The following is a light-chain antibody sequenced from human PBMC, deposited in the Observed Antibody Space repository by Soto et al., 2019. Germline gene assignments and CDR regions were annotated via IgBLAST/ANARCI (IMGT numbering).Light chain of an antibody. Sequence: IVLTQPPGTLSLSPGERATLSCRASQSVSSSYLAWYQQKPGQGPRLLIYGASSRATGIPDRFSGSGSGTDFTLTISRLEPEDFAVYYCQLYGGSRAFGQGTRWIS. CDR3: QLYGGSRA. J-gene: IGKJ1*01. CDR1: QSVSSSY. CDR2: GAS. V-gene: IGKV3-20*01.